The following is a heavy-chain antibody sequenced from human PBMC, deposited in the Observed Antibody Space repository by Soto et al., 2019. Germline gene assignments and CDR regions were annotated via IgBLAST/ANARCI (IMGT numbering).Heavy chain of an antibody. Sequence: QVQLQESGPGLVKASGTLSLTCAVSGGSISNNNWWSWVRQPPGKGLEWIGEIYHSGSTNYNRPQKSRVTISIDKSKNQFPLKLSSVTAADTAVYYCARRGAVAGTEVDYWGQGTLVTVSS. D-gene: IGHD6-19*01. J-gene: IGHJ4*02. V-gene: IGHV4-4*02. CDR3: ARRGAVAGTEVDY. CDR2: IYHSGST. CDR1: GGSISNNNW.